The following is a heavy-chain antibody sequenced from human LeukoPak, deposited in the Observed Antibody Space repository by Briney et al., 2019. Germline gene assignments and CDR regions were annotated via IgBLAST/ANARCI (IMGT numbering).Heavy chain of an antibody. V-gene: IGHV3-48*03. D-gene: IGHD3-22*01. J-gene: IGHJ1*01. CDR1: GFTFSSYE. CDR2: ISSSDSTI. Sequence: GGSLRLSRVASGFTFSSYEMNWVRQAPGKGLEWVSFISSSDSTIYYADSVKGRFTISRDSSKSTLYLQMNSLRAEDTAVYHCARGHSSGYVEYFQHWGQGTLVTVSS. CDR3: ARGHSSGYVEYFQH.